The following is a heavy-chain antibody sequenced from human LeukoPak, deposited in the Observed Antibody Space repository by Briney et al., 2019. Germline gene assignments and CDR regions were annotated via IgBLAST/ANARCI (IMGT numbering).Heavy chain of an antibody. CDR2: INHSGST. CDR1: GGSFSGYY. CDR3: ARGDYYDILTGYRGLDY. Sequence: SETLSLTCAVYGGSFSGYYWSWIRQPPGKGLXXXXXINHSGSTNYNPSLKSRVTISVDTSKNQFSLKLSSVTAADTAVYYCARGDYYDILTGYRGLDYWGQGTLVTVSS. V-gene: IGHV4-34*01. J-gene: IGHJ4*02. D-gene: IGHD3-9*01.